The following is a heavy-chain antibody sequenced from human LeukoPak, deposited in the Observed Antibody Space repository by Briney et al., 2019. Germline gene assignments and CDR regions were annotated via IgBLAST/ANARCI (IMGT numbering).Heavy chain of an antibody. J-gene: IGHJ5*02. V-gene: IGHV3-53*01. CDR2: IYSGGST. CDR3: ARAIAAAGTVWFDP. CDR1: GFTVSSNY. Sequence: AGSLRLSCAASGFTVSSNYMSWVRQAPGKGLEWVSVIYSGGSTYYADSVKGRFTISRDNSKNTLYLQMNSLRAEDTAVYYCARAIAAAGTVWFDPWGQGTLVTVSS. D-gene: IGHD6-13*01.